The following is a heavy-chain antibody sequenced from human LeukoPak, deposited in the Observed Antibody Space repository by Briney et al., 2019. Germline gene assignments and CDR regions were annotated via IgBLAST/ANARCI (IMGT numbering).Heavy chain of an antibody. V-gene: IGHV3-66*02. D-gene: IGHD6-19*01. J-gene: IGHJ4*02. CDR2: IYGGGST. CDR1: GFTVSSNY. CDR3: ARESSYSSGWYYFDY. Sequence: GGSLRLSCAASGFTVSSNYMSWVRQAPGKGLEWVSVIYGGGSTYYADSVKGRFTISRDNSKNTLYLQMNSRRAEDTAVYYCARESSYSSGWYYFDYWGQGTLVTVSS.